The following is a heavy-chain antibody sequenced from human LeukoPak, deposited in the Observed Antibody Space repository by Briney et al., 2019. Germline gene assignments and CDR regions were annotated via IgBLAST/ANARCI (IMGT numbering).Heavy chain of an antibody. Sequence: SETLSLTCTVSGVSISSYYGSWIRQPPGKGLEWIGEINHSGSTSYNPSVKSRVTIAASTNKNQFSLKLSSVTAADTAVYYCARVMFGELSDYYYYYYMDVWGKGTTVTVSS. V-gene: IGHV4-34*01. CDR3: ARVMFGELSDYYYYYYMDV. D-gene: IGHD3-10*02. CDR1: GVSISSYY. J-gene: IGHJ6*03. CDR2: INHSGST.